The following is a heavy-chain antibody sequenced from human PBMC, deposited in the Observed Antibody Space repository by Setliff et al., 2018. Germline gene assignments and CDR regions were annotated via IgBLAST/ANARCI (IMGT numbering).Heavy chain of an antibody. CDR2: IKHSGST. CDR1: GGSFSGYS. D-gene: IGHD6-19*01. Sequence: PSETLSLTCAVYGGSFSGYSWSWIRQPPGKGLEWIGEIKHSGSTNYNPYLQSRVTIAVDTSKNQFSLQLSSVTAADTAMYYCARRAVAVVSGMDVWGQGTTFTVSS. V-gene: IGHV4-34*01. J-gene: IGHJ6*02. CDR3: ARRAVAVVSGMDV.